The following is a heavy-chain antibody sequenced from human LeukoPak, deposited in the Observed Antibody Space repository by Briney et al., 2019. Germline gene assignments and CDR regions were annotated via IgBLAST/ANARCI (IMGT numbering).Heavy chain of an antibody. CDR3: ATKQWLAPPPDS. Sequence: PGGSLRLSCAASGFTFSKYWMLWVRQAPGKGLESVSRINTDGTVTTYADSVKGRFTVSRDNADNTMFPQMSSVRDEDTAVYYCATKQWLAPPPDSWGQGTPVTVSS. V-gene: IGHV3-74*01. CDR1: GFTFSKYW. CDR2: INTDGTVT. J-gene: IGHJ4*02. D-gene: IGHD6-19*01.